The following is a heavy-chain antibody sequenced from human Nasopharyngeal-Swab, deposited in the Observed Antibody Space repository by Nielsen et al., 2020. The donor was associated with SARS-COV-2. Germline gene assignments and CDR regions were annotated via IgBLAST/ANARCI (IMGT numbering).Heavy chain of an antibody. D-gene: IGHD2-15*01. CDR2: ISGSSSSI. CDR3: VREGCGGGNCYHNNWFGP. Sequence: GGSLRLSCAASGFTFSSYSMNWVRQAPGKGLEWVSYISGSSSSIYYADSVKGRFTISRDNAKNSLYLQMNSLRAEDTAVYYCVREGCGGGNCYHNNWFGPWGRGTLVTVSS. CDR1: GFTFSSYS. J-gene: IGHJ5*02. V-gene: IGHV3-48*04.